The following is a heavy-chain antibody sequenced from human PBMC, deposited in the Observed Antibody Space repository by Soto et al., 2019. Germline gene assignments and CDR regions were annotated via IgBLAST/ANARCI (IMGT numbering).Heavy chain of an antibody. Sequence: SETLSLTCTVSGGSVNRGSYFWSWIRQPPGKGLEWIGYIYASGSTNYNPSLASRVTIAADTSKNQFSLKVTSVSAADTAVYYCARVRGYTYGYDPRYYFDYWGQGALVTVSS. CDR3: ARVRGYTYGYDPRYYFDY. CDR2: IYASGST. J-gene: IGHJ4*02. V-gene: IGHV4-61*01. D-gene: IGHD5-18*01. CDR1: GGSVNRGSYF.